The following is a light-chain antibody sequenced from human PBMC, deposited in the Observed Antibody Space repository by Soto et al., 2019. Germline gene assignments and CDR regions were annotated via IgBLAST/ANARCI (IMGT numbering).Light chain of an antibody. V-gene: IGLV1-40*01. Sequence: QSVLTQPPSVSGSPGQRVTISCTGSSSNIGAGYDVHWYQQLPGTAPKLLIYGNSNRPSGVPDRFSGSKSVPSASLAITGLQAEDEEDEDGHYYDSSLSGFVVFGGGTKLTVL. CDR3: HYYDSSLSGFVV. CDR2: GNS. J-gene: IGLJ2*01. CDR1: SSNIGAGYD.